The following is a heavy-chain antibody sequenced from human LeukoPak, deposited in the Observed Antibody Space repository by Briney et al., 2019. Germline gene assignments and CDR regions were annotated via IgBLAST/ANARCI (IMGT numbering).Heavy chain of an antibody. J-gene: IGHJ4*02. D-gene: IGHD6-19*01. CDR1: GGSISSSSYY. V-gene: IGHV4-39*01. Sequence: PSETLSLTRTVSGGSISSSSYYWGWIRQPPGKGLEWIGSIYYSGSTYYNPSLKSRVTISVDTSKNQFSLKLSSVTAADTAVYYCASSGAGPTTTYDYWGQGTLVTVSS. CDR3: ASSGAGPTTTYDY. CDR2: IYYSGST.